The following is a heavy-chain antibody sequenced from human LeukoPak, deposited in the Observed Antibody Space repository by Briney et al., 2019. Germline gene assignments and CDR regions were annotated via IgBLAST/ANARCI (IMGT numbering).Heavy chain of an antibody. CDR3: ARDAGDYAVDY. J-gene: IGHJ4*02. D-gene: IGHD4-17*01. V-gene: IGHV3-21*01. Sequence: GGSLRLSCAASGFTFSSYSMNWVRQAPGKGLEWVSSISSSSSYIYYADSVKGRFTISRDNAKNSLYLQMNSLRAEGTAVYYCARDAGDYAVDYWGQGTLVTVSS. CDR1: GFTFSSYS. CDR2: ISSSSSYI.